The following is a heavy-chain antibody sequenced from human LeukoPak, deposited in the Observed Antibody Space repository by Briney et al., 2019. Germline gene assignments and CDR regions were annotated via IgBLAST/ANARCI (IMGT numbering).Heavy chain of an antibody. CDR3: ARGGPRYCSGGSCYFGY. J-gene: IGHJ4*02. Sequence: SETLSLTCAVYGGSFSGYYWSWIRQPPGKGLEWIGEINHSGSANYNPSLKSRVTISVDTSKNQFSLKLSSVTAADTAVYYCARGGPRYCSGGSCYFGYWGQGTLVTVSS. V-gene: IGHV4-34*01. D-gene: IGHD2-15*01. CDR2: INHSGSA. CDR1: GGSFSGYY.